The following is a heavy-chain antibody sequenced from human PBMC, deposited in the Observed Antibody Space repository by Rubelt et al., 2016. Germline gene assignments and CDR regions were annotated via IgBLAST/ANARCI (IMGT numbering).Heavy chain of an antibody. V-gene: IGHV4-34*01. J-gene: IGHJ3*02. CDR3: ASVQVVPAAIGDDAFDI. D-gene: IGHD2-2*01. Sequence: QVQLQQWGAGLLKPSETLSLTCAVYGGSFSGYYWSWIRQPPGTGLEWIGEINHSGSTNYNPSLKSRVTISVDTSKNQFSRKLSSVTAADTGVYYCASVQVVPAAIGDDAFDIWGQGTMVTVSS. CDR1: GGSFSGYY. CDR2: INHSGST.